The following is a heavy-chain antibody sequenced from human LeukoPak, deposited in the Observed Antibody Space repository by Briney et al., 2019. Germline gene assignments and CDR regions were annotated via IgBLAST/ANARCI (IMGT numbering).Heavy chain of an antibody. CDR1: GFSFSTYT. Sequence: GGSLRLSCAASGFSFSTYTMRWVRQAPGKGLEYVSSIASNGGTKYYADSVKGRFTISRDNFKNTVYLQMDSLRTEDMAVYYCAREYCTTNSCYIWGLGYWGQGTLVTVSS. J-gene: IGHJ4*02. D-gene: IGHD2-2*02. CDR3: AREYCTTNSCYIWGLGY. CDR2: IASNGGTK. V-gene: IGHV3-64*02.